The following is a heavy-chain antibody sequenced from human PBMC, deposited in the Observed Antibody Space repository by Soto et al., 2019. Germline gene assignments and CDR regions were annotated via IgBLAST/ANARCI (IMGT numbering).Heavy chain of an antibody. CDR1: GGSISIGGYS. J-gene: IGHJ4*02. V-gene: IGHV4-30-2*01. CDR3: ARGVGTTREHYFDY. D-gene: IGHD1-1*01. Sequence: SLTCAVSGGSISIGGYSWSWIRQPPGKGLEYIGYIYHTGSAYYNPSLKSRVTISVDRSKNQFSLKLSSVTAADTAVYYCARGVGTTREHYFDYWGQGTLFTVSS. CDR2: IYHTGSA.